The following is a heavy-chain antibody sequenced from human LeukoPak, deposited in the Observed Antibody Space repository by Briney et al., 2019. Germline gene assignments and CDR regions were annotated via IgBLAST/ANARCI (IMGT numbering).Heavy chain of an antibody. D-gene: IGHD3-16*01. J-gene: IGHJ4*02. V-gene: IGHV3-66*02. Sequence: PGGSLRLSCAVSGFMFSDYNMNWVRQAPGKGLEWVSVIYSGDNTYYVESVKGRFTISRDNSKNTLFLQMNRLRAEDTAVYYCAGRRVLDASFDYWGQGTLVTVSS. CDR3: AGRRVLDASFDY. CDR1: GFMFSDYN. CDR2: IYSGDNT.